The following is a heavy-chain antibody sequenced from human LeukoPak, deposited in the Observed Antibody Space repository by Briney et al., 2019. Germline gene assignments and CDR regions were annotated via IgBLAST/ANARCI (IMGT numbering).Heavy chain of an antibody. D-gene: IGHD2-2*01. CDR3: AKGDRYQVLYYFDY. CDR2: ISASGGST. CDR1: GFTFSSSA. Sequence: GGSLRLSCAASGFTFSSSAMSWVRQVPGKGLEWVSGISASGGSTNYADSVRGRFTISRDNSKNTLYLQMNSLRAEDTAVYYCAKGDRYQVLYYFDYWGQGTLVTVSS. V-gene: IGHV3-23*01. J-gene: IGHJ4*02.